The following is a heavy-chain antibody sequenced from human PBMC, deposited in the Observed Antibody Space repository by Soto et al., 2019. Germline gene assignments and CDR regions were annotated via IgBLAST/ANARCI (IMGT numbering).Heavy chain of an antibody. CDR3: ARLSNPYSSSLDQYYFDY. D-gene: IGHD6-6*01. CDR1: GFTFSSYW. CDR2: INSDGSST. Sequence: GGSLRLSCAASGFTFSSYWMHWVRQAPGKGLVWVSRINSDGSSTSYADSVKGRFTISRDTSKNHFSLRLSSVTAADTAVYYCARLSNPYSSSLDQYYFDYWGQGTLVTVSS. J-gene: IGHJ4*02. V-gene: IGHV3-74*01.